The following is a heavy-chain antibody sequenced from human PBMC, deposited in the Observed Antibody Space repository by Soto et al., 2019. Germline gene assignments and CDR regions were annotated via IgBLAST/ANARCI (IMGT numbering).Heavy chain of an antibody. CDR2: ISESGGGT. Sequence: EVQLLESGGGLVQPGGSLRLSCAASGITFSTYAMRWVRQAPGKGLESVSFISESGGGTYYADSVKGRFTISRDNSKHPLYLQMNSLRAEDTAVSYCATLRIFVDPTGWGQGTTVTVSS. J-gene: IGHJ6*02. CDR3: ATLRIFVDPTG. CDR1: GITFSTYA. V-gene: IGHV3-23*01. D-gene: IGHD1-1*01.